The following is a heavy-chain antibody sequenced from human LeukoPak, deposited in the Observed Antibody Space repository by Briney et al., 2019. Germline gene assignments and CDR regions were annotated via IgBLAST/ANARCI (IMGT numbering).Heavy chain of an antibody. CDR1: GGSISSYY. D-gene: IGHD2-2*01. CDR3: ARELYCSSTSCHLNY. CDR2: IYYSGST. J-gene: IGHJ4*02. Sequence: PSESLSLTCTVSGGSISSYYWSWIRQPPGKGLEWIGYIYYSGSTNYNPSLKSRVTISVDTSKNQFSLKLSSVTAADTAVYYCARELYCSSTSCHLNYWGQGTLVTVSS. V-gene: IGHV4-59*01.